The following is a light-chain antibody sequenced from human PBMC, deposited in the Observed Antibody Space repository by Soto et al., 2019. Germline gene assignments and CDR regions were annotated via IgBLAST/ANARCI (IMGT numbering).Light chain of an antibody. V-gene: IGKV3-20*01. CDR3: QQYGSSGT. J-gene: IGKJ1*01. Sequence: EIVLTQSPGPLSLSPGERATLSCRASQSVSSSYLAWCQQKPGQAPRLLIYGASSRATGIPDRFSGSGSGTDFTLTISRLEPEDFAVYYCQQYGSSGTFGQGTKVDIK. CDR2: GAS. CDR1: QSVSSSY.